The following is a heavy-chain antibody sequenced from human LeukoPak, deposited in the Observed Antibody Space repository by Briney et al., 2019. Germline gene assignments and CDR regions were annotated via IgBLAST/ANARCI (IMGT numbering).Heavy chain of an antibody. CDR3: ARGPPNWGYDY. D-gene: IGHD7-27*01. Sequence: ASVKVSCKASGYTFTSYDFNWARQATGQRPEWMGGMSPNSGDTGYAQKFQDRVTMTRNTSISTAYMELSSLRSDDTAVYYCARGPPNWGYDYWGPGTLVTVSS. CDR2: MSPNSGDT. V-gene: IGHV1-8*01. CDR1: GYTFTSYD. J-gene: IGHJ4*02.